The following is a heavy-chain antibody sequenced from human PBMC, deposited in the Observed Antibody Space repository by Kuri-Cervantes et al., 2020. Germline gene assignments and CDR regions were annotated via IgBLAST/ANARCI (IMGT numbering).Heavy chain of an antibody. CDR1: GYTFTNYY. V-gene: IGHV1-2*02. CDR3: VKWVPLRVGSAVADY. J-gene: IGHJ4*02. D-gene: IGHD2-8*01. Sequence: ASVKVSCKASGYTFTNYYIHWVRQAPGQGLEWMGWINPNSGGTNYAQKFQGRVTMTRDTSISTAYMELSRLRSDDTAVYYCVKWVPLRVGSAVADYWGQGTLVTVSS. CDR2: INPNSGGT.